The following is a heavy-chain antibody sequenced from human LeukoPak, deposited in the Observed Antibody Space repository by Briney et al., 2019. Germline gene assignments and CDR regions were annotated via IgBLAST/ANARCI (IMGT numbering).Heavy chain of an antibody. CDR1: GYTVSNFG. Sequence: VASVKVSCKASGYTVSNFGISWVRQATGQGLEWMGWISGNNDNPNYGQKFQGRLTVTTDSSTSTAYMELRNLRSDDTAVYYCARDGTSTDDYWGQGTLVTVSS. D-gene: IGHD2-2*01. CDR3: ARDGTSTDDY. J-gene: IGHJ4*02. CDR2: ISGNNDNP. V-gene: IGHV1-18*01.